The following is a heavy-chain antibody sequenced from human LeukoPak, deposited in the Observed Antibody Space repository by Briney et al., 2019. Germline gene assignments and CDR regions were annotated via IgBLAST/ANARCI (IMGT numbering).Heavy chain of an antibody. CDR1: GYTFTGYY. V-gene: IGHV1-2*02. Sequence: ASVKVSCKASGYTFTGYYMHWVRQVPGQGLEWMGWINPDSGGTNYAQKFQGRVTMTRDTSISTAYMELSRLRSDDTAVYYCARETDYGDYQIDYWGQGTLVTVSS. CDR2: INPDSGGT. J-gene: IGHJ4*02. CDR3: ARETDYGDYQIDY. D-gene: IGHD4-17*01.